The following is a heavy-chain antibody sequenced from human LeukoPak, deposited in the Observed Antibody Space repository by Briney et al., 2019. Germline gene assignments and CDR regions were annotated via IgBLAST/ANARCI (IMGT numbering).Heavy chain of an antibody. D-gene: IGHD6-13*01. J-gene: IGHJ4*02. Sequence: ASVKVSCKASGFTFTSYGISWVRQAPGQGLEWMGWISAYNGNTNYAQKLKGRVTMTTDTSTSTAYMELKSLRSDDTAVYYCARRAPIADYFDYWGQGTLVTVSS. V-gene: IGHV1-18*01. CDR3: ARRAPIADYFDY. CDR2: ISAYNGNT. CDR1: GFTFTSYG.